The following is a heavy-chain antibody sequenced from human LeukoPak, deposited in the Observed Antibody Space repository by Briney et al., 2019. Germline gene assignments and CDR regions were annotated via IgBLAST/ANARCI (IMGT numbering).Heavy chain of an antibody. J-gene: IGHJ4*02. D-gene: IGHD6-13*01. CDR3: ASTLSYSSSWSYYFDY. V-gene: IGHV3-23*01. CDR1: GFTFSSYA. Sequence: GSLRLSCAASGFTFSSYAMSWVRQAPGKGLEWVSAISGSGGSTYYADSVKGRFTISRDNSKNTLYLQMNSLRAEDTAVYYCASTLSYSSSWSYYFDYWGQGTLVTVSS. CDR2: ISGSGGST.